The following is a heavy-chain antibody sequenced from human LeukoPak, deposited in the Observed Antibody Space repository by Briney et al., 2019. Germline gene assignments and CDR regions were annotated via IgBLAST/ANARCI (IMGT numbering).Heavy chain of an antibody. Sequence: SETLSLTCTVSGGSISSYYWSWIRQPPGKGLEWIGYIYYSGSTNYNPSLKSRVTISVDTSKNQFSLKLSSVTAADTAVYYCARDRAAAGTYWFDPWGQGTLVTVSS. CDR2: IYYSGST. D-gene: IGHD6-13*01. J-gene: IGHJ5*02. V-gene: IGHV4-59*12. CDR1: GGSISSYY. CDR3: ARDRAAAGTYWFDP.